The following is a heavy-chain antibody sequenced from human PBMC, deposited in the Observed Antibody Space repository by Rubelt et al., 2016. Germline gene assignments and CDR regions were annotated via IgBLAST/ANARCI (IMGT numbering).Heavy chain of an antibody. CDR1: GGSFSGHY. V-gene: IGHV4-34*01. Sequence: QLQLQESGPGLVKPSETLSLTCAVYGGSFSGHYWNWIRQPPGKGLEWIGEINHSGSTNYNPSLKSRVTISVDTSKNQFSLKLGSVTAADTAVYYCARGGKQQLGPYYYVMDVWGQGTTVTVSS. CDR3: ARGGKQQLGPYYYVMDV. CDR2: INHSGST. J-gene: IGHJ6*02. D-gene: IGHD6-13*01.